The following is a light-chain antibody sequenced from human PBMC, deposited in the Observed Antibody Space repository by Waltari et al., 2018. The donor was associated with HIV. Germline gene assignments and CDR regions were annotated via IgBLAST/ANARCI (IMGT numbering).Light chain of an antibody. CDR1: SSNIGAGYD. CDR2: GNN. V-gene: IGLV1-40*01. CDR3: QSHDSSLSGSV. J-gene: IGLJ2*01. Sequence: QSVLTQPPSVSGAPGQSVTISCTGSSSNIGAGYDVHWYRQLPGTAPKLLIYGNNTLPSGVPDRFSNSKSGRSASLAITGLQTEDEADYYCQSHDSSLSGSVFGGGTKLTVL.